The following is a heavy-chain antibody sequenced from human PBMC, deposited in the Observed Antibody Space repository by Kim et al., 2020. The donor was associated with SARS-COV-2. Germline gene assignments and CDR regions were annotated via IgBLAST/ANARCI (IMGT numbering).Heavy chain of an antibody. V-gene: IGHV1-69*13. CDR1: GGTFSSYA. Sequence: SVKVSCKASGGTFSSYAISWVRQAPGQGLEWMGGIIPIFGTANYAQKFQGRVTITADESTSTAYMELSSLRSEDTAVYYCARHRTARQYYYYGMDVWGQGTTVTVSS. CDR2: IIPIFGTA. D-gene: IGHD5-18*01. J-gene: IGHJ6*02. CDR3: ARHRTARQYYYYGMDV.